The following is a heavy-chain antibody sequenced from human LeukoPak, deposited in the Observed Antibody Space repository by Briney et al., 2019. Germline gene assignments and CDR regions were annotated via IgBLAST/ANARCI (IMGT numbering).Heavy chain of an antibody. CDR1: GFTVSGNY. CDR3: ARGGAVGTTTVAFDI. J-gene: IGHJ3*02. Sequence: GGSLRLSCAASGFTVSGNYMSWVRRAPGKGLEWVSVIYSGGSTFYSDSVKGRFTISRDNSKNTLYLQMNSLRAEDTAVYYCARGGAVGTTTVAFDIWGQGTMVTVSS. CDR2: IYSGGST. D-gene: IGHD1-26*01. V-gene: IGHV3-53*01.